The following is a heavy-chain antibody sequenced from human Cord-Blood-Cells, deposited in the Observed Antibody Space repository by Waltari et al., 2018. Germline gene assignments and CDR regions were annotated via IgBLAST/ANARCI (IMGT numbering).Heavy chain of an antibody. V-gene: IGHV1-2*02. CDR2: INPNSGGK. CDR3: ARDNGKTETGWFDP. D-gene: IGHD2-8*01. CDR1: GYTFAGYY. J-gene: IGHJ5*02. Sequence: QVQLVQSGAEVKKPGASVKVSCKASGYTFAGYYMNWVRQAPGQGLEWMGWINPNSGGKNYAQKFQGGVTMTRDTSISTAYMELGRLRSDDTAVYYCARDNGKTETGWFDPWGQGTLVTVSS.